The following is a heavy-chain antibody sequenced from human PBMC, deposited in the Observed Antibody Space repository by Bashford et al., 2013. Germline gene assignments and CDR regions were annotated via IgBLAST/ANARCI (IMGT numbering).Heavy chain of an antibody. J-gene: IGHJ6*02. Sequence: WVRQAPGQGLEWMGIINPSGGSTSYAQKFQGRVTMTRDTSTSTVYMELSSLRSEDTAVYYCARRMTAYCTNGVCRRDYYYYGMDVWGQGTTVTVSS. CDR2: INPSGGST. D-gene: IGHD2-8*01. CDR3: ARRMTAYCTNGVCRRDYYYYGMDV. V-gene: IGHV1-46*01.